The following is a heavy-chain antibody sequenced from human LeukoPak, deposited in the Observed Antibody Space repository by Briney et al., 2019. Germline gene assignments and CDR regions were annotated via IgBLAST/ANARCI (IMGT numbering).Heavy chain of an antibody. D-gene: IGHD3-10*01. Sequence: SETLSLTCAVSGYSIRSGYYWGWIRQPPGKGLEWIGSIFHTSNTYYNLSLKSRVMISLDTSKNQFSLLLSSVTAADTAVYYCVREGLNYNAFGGSWGQGTQVTVST. V-gene: IGHV4-38-2*02. CDR2: IFHTSNT. CDR1: GYSIRSGYY. CDR3: VREGLNYNAFGGS. J-gene: IGHJ5*02.